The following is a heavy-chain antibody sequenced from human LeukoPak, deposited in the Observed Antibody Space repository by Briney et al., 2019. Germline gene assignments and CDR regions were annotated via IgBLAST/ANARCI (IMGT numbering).Heavy chain of an antibody. CDR2: IYYSGST. D-gene: IGHD2-2*01. CDR3: AGVGPYQGWFDP. J-gene: IGHJ5*02. CDR1: GGSISSGGYY. Sequence: SETLSLTCTVSGGSISSGGYYWSWIRQHPGKGLEWIGYIYYSGSTYYNPSLESRVTISVDTSKNQFSLKLSSVTAADTAVYYCAGVGPYQGWFDPWGQGTLVTVSS. V-gene: IGHV4-31*03.